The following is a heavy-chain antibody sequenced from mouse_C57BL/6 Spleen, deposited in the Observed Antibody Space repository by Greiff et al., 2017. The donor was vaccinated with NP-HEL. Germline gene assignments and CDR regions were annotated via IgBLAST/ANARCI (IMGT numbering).Heavy chain of an antibody. Sequence: VQLVESGPELVKPGASVKISCKASGYAFSSSWMNWVKQRPGKGLEWIGRIYPGDGDTNYNGKFKGKATLTADKSSSTAYMQLSSLTSEDSAVYFCARSGGTMDYWGQGTTLTVSS. D-gene: IGHD3-1*01. CDR3: ARSGGTMDY. J-gene: IGHJ2*01. V-gene: IGHV1-82*01. CDR1: GYAFSSSW. CDR2: IYPGDGDT.